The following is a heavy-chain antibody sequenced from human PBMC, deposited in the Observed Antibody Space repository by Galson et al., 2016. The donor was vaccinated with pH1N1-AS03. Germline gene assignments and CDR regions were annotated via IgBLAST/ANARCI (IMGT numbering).Heavy chain of an antibody. D-gene: IGHD3-10*01. J-gene: IGHJ4*02. V-gene: IGHV3-21*06. CDR1: GITFSSSS. CDR3: ARASYFGSGSRAVDY. Sequence: SLRLSCAVSGITFSSSSMNWVRQAPGKGLEWVASISSGGNAIYYADKLKGRFAVSRDNASNLLFLQMNSLRAEDTAVYYCARASYFGSGSRAVDYWGQGTLVTVSS. CDR2: ISSGGNAI.